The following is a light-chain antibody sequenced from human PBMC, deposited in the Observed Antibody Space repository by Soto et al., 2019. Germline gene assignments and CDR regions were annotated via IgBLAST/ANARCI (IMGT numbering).Light chain of an antibody. CDR3: QHYNSYSEA. J-gene: IGKJ1*01. V-gene: IGKV1-5*03. CDR1: QNISIW. Sequence: DIQMTQSPSTPSASEGERVTLACRTSQNISIWLAWYQHRPGKAPKLLIYKASTLKSGVPSRFSGSGSGTEFTLTISSLQPDDFATYYCQHYNSYSEAFGQVTKVDI. CDR2: KAS.